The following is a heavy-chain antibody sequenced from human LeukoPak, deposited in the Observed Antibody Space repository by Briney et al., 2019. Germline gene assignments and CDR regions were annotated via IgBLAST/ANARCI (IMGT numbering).Heavy chain of an antibody. CDR1: GFTFSTYD. CDR2: IGTAGDT. V-gene: IGHV3-13*01. Sequence: GGSLRLSCAASGFTFSTYDMHWVRQAPGKGLEWVSGIGTAGDTYYAGSVKGRFTISRDDAKNSFYLQMNSLTAGDTAVYYCVRVGAAARTDRWYLDLWGRGTLVTVSS. CDR3: VRVGAAARTDRWYLDL. J-gene: IGHJ2*01. D-gene: IGHD6-13*01.